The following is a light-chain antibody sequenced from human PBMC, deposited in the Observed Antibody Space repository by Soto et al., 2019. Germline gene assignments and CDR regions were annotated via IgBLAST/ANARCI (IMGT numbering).Light chain of an antibody. CDR3: QQRSNWPFT. J-gene: IGKJ4*01. CDR1: QSVSSY. Sequence: EIVLTQSPATLSLSPGERATLSCRASQSVSSYLAWYQQKPGQAPRLLIYDASNRATGIPARFSGSGSGTDCTLTISSLEPEDFAFYYCQQRSNWPFTFGGGTKVEIK. CDR2: DAS. V-gene: IGKV3-11*01.